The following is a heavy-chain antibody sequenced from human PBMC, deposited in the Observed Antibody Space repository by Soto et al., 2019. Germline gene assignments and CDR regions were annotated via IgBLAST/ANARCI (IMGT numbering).Heavy chain of an antibody. V-gene: IGHV1-3*01. CDR3: ASEAIAAVAVYGMDV. J-gene: IGHJ6*02. D-gene: IGHD6-13*01. CDR2: INAGNGNT. Sequence: GASVKVSCKASGYTFTNYAMHWVRQAPGQRLEWMGWINAGNGNTKYSQKFQGRVTITRDTSASTAYMELSSLRSEDTAVYYCASEAIAAVAVYGMDVGGQGTTVTVSS. CDR1: GYTFTNYA.